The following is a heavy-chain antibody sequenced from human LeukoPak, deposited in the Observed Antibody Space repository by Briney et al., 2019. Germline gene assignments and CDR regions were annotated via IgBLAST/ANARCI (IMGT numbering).Heavy chain of an antibody. CDR3: ARDQGPMTYYYDSSGYYYNAFDI. CDR2: IYTSGST. Sequence: KPSETLSLTCTVSGASISSYYWSWIRQPAGKGLEWIGRIYTSGSTNYNPSLKSRVTMSVDTSKNQFSLKLSSVTAADTAVYYCARDQGPMTYYYDSSGYYYNAFDIWGQGTMVTVSS. V-gene: IGHV4-4*07. J-gene: IGHJ3*02. D-gene: IGHD3-22*01. CDR1: GASISSYY.